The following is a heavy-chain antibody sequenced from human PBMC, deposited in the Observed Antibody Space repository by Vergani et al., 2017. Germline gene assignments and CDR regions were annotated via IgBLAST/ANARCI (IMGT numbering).Heavy chain of an antibody. CDR3: ARLSYDTTPYWEGGYDC. D-gene: IGHD3-22*01. Sequence: EVQLLQSGGGVIQPGGSVRLSCAASGFTFRACPMTWVRQAPGKGLKWVSAISARNPSTYYADSVKGRFTISRDNSKNMLYLQMNSLRAEDTAVYYCARLSYDTTPYWEGGYDCWGQGTLVSVSS. CDR2: ISARNPST. CDR1: GFTFRACP. J-gene: IGHJ4*02. V-gene: IGHV3-23*01.